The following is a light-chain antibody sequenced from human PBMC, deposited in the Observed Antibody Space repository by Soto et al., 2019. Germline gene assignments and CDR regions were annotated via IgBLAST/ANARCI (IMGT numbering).Light chain of an antibody. V-gene: IGKV3-20*01. Sequence: DIVFTQAPGTVSLSPGERATLSCRASRRVGSSYLAWYQQRPGQAPRLLIYGTFNRATGIPDRFSGSGSGTDFTLTISRLEPEDFVVYYCHQYGGSSWTFGQGTKVDIK. CDR2: GTF. CDR1: RRVGSSY. CDR3: HQYGGSSWT. J-gene: IGKJ1*01.